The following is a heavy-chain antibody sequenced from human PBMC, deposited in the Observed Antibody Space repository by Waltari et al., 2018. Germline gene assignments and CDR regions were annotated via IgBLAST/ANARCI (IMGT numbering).Heavy chain of an antibody. Sequence: EVQLVESGGGLVKPGGYLRLSCTASGLPFSTSSKNWVRQALGKGLEWVSSISSSSYIYYADSVKGRFTISRDNAKNSLYLQMNSLRAEDTAVYYCARGNSRPLDYWGQGTLVTVSS. J-gene: IGHJ4*02. V-gene: IGHV3-21*01. CDR3: ARGNSRPLDY. CDR1: GLPFSTSS. CDR2: ISSSSYI. D-gene: IGHD6-13*01.